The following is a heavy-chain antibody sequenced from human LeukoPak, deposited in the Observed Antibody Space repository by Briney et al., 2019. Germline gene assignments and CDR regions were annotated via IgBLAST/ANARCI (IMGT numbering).Heavy chain of an antibody. CDR3: ARNTLFAFDI. CDR2: ISGSGSAT. Sequence: GGSLRLSCAASGFTFRSYAMNWVRQAPGKGLEWVSAISGSGSATYYADSVKGRFTISRDNSKNTLYLQVNSLRAEDTAMYYCARNTLFAFDIWGQGTMVTVSS. CDR1: GFTFRSYA. V-gene: IGHV3-23*01. J-gene: IGHJ3*02.